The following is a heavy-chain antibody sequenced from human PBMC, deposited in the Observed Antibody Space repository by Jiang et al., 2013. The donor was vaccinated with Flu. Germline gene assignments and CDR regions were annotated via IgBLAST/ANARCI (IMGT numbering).Heavy chain of an antibody. J-gene: IGHJ6*02. Sequence: SLKSRVTISVDTSKNQFSLKLSSVTAADTAVYYCARLSRSGVYYYYGMDVWGQGTTVTVSS. V-gene: IGHV4-59*08. CDR3: ARLSRSGVYYYYGMDV. D-gene: IGHD2-15*01.